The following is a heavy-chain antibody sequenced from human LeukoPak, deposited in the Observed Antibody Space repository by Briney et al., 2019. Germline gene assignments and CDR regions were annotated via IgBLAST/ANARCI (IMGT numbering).Heavy chain of an antibody. CDR2: IYDSGST. CDR3: ARHPNYYDNSGDSPPS. CDR1: GDSIRSYF. V-gene: IGHV4-59*08. J-gene: IGHJ5*02. Sequence: KTSETLSLTCTVSGDSIRSYFWSWIRQPPGKGLEWIGYIYDSGSTNYNPSLKSRVTMSVDTSKNQFSLKLRSVTAADTAVYYCARHPNYYDNSGDSPPSWGQGTLVTVSS. D-gene: IGHD3-22*01.